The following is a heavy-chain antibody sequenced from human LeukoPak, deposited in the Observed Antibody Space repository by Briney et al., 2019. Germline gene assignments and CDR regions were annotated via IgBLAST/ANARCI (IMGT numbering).Heavy chain of an antibody. D-gene: IGHD5-12*01. J-gene: IGHJ5*02. CDR1: AYSISSGYY. V-gene: IGHV4-38-2*02. CDR3: ARDLGYSGFDWAP. Sequence: PSETLSLTCTVSAYSISSGYYWGWIRQPPGKRLEWVGSIHSSGNTYYNPTLKSRVTISVDTSKNQFSLNLTSVTAADAAVYYCARDLGYSGFDWAPWGQGTLVTVSS. CDR2: IHSSGNT.